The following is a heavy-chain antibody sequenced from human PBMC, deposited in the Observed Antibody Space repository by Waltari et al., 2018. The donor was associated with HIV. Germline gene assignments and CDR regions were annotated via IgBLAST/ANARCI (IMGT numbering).Heavy chain of an antibody. CDR1: GYTFTSYS. CDR2: INAGNGNT. Sequence: QVQLVQSGAEVKKPGASVKVSCKASGYTFTSYSMHWVRQAPGRRFEWMGWINAGNGNTKYPQKMQGRVTITRDTSASTAYMGLTSLRSEDTAVYYCAREKNIPEKYHGMDVWGQGTTVTVSS. V-gene: IGHV1-3*01. CDR3: AREKNIPEKYHGMDV. J-gene: IGHJ6*02.